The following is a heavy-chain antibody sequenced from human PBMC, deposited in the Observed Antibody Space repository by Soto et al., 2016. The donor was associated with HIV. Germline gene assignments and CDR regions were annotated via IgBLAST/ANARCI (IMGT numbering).Heavy chain of an antibody. J-gene: IGHJ5*02. CDR1: GGSISSGGYY. CDR2: IYYSGST. V-gene: IGHV4-31*03. D-gene: IGHD2-2*01. Sequence: QVQLQESGPGLVKPSQTLSLTCTVSGGSISSGGYYWSWIRQHPGKGLEWIGYIYYSGSTYYNPSLKSRVTISVDTSKNQFSLKLSSVTAADTAVYYCARDLRGGYCSSTTCPAGDWFDPGPGNPGHRLL. CDR3: ARDLRGGYCSSTTCPAGDWFDP.